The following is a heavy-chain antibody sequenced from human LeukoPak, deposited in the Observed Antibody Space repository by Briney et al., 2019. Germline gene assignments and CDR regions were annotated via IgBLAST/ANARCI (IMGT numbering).Heavy chain of an antibody. D-gene: IGHD3-22*01. CDR1: GFTFSSYG. J-gene: IGHJ4*02. CDR2: IRYDGGNK. Sequence: GGSLRLSCAASGFTFSSYGVHWVRQAPGKSLEWVAFIRYDGGNKYYADSVKGRFTISRDNSKNTLYLQMNSLRAEDTAVYYCAKPVLSDNYHSSGYIDYWGQGTLVTVSS. V-gene: IGHV3-30*02. CDR3: AKPVLSDNYHSSGYIDY.